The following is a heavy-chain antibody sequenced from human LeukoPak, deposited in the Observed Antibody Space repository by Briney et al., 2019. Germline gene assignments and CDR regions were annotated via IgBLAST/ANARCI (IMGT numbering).Heavy chain of an antibody. V-gene: IGHV3-23*01. D-gene: IGHD3-22*01. CDR1: GFTFSSYA. J-gene: IGHJ6*03. CDR3: AKDANDSSGYYLGSDYYYMDV. Sequence: PGGSMRLSCAASGFTFSSYAMSWVRQAPGKGLEWVSAISSSGGSTYYADSVKGRFTISRDNSKNTLYLQMNSLRAEDTAVYYCAKDANDSSGYYLGSDYYYMDVWGKGTTVTVSS. CDR2: ISSSGGST.